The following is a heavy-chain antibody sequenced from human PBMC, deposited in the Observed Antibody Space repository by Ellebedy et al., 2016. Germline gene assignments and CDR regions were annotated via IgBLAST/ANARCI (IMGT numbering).Heavy chain of an antibody. CDR1: GGTFSSYA. V-gene: IGHV1-46*01. J-gene: IGHJ5*01. D-gene: IGHD3-10*01. Sequence: ASVKVSCKASGGTFSSYAISWVRQAPGQGLEWMGIINPSGGSTSYAQKFQGRVTITRDTSASTAYMELSSLTSEDTAVYYCARRMSGSRHWLDSWGQGTLVTVSS. CDR3: ARRMSGSRHWLDS. CDR2: INPSGGST.